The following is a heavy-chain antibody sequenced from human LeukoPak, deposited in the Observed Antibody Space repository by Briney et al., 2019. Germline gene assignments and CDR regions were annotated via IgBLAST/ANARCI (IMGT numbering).Heavy chain of an antibody. Sequence: GASLRLSCAASGFTFSSYAMSWVRQAPGKGLERVSAISGSGGSTYYADSVKGRFTISRDNSKNTLYLQMNSLRADDTAVYYCAKFRLPVYHYDSSGYYFDYWGQGTLVTVSS. J-gene: IGHJ4*02. D-gene: IGHD3-22*01. CDR2: ISGSGGST. V-gene: IGHV3-23*01. CDR3: AKFRLPVYHYDSSGYYFDY. CDR1: GFTFSSYA.